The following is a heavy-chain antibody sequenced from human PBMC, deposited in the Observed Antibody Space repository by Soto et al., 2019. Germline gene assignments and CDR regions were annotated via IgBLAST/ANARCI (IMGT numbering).Heavy chain of an antibody. Sequence: SLRLSCAASGFTFDDYAMHWVRQAPGKGLEWVSGISWNSGSIGYADSVKGRFTISRDNAKNSLYLQMNSLRAEDTALYYCAKGVLGYYYDSSGYGFDYWGQGTLVTVSS. CDR2: ISWNSGSI. D-gene: IGHD3-22*01. CDR3: AKGVLGYYYDSSGYGFDY. V-gene: IGHV3-9*01. CDR1: GFTFDDYA. J-gene: IGHJ4*02.